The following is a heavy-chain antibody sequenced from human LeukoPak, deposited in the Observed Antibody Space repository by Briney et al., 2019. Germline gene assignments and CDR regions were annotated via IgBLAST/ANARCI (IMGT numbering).Heavy chain of an antibody. V-gene: IGHV3-21*04. D-gene: IGHD3-10*01. CDR1: GFTFSSYG. CDR2: ISGSGSTI. Sequence: GGSLRLSCAASGFTFSSYGMSWVRQAPGKGLEWVSAISGSGSTIYYADSVKGRFTISRDNAKNSLYLQMNSLRAEDTAVYYCARKTYYGSGYAFDIWGQGTMVTVSS. J-gene: IGHJ3*02. CDR3: ARKTYYGSGYAFDI.